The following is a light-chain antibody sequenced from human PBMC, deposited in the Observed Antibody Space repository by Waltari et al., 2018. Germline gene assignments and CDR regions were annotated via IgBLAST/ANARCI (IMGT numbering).Light chain of an antibody. Sequence: EIVLKQSPATLSLSPGERATLSCRASQSVSSYLAWFQQKPGQAPRLLIYDASNRATGIPARFSGSGSGTDFTLTISSLEPEDFAVYYCQLRSNWPSVTFGGGTKVEIK. CDR2: DAS. CDR1: QSVSSY. J-gene: IGKJ4*01. CDR3: QLRSNWPSVT. V-gene: IGKV3-11*01.